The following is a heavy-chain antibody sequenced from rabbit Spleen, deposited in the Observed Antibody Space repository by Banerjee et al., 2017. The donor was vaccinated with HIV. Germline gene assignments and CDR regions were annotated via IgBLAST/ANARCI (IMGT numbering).Heavy chain of an antibody. V-gene: IGHV1S45*01. CDR3: ARDPFSRLVPGNL. CDR2: IFTRGGDI. Sequence: QEQLEEFGGDLVKPEGSLTLTCTASGIDFSSGYRMGLGRQAPGKGLEWIARIFTRGGDIYYANWAKGRFTVSKTSSTTVTLQMTSLTDADTATYFCARDPFSRLVPGNLWGPGTLVTVS. J-gene: IGHJ4*01. CDR1: GIDFSSGYR. D-gene: IGHD4-1*01.